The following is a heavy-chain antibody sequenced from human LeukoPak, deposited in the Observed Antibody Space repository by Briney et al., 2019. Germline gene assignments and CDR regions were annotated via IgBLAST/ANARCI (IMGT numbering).Heavy chain of an antibody. CDR3: AKKTYYYDSSGSYYFDY. CDR2: ISGSGGST. J-gene: IGHJ4*02. CDR1: GFTFSSYG. Sequence: GGSLRLSCAASGFTFSSYGMSWVRQAPGKGLEWVSAISGSGGSTYYADSVKGRFTISRDNSKNTLYLQMNSLRAEDTAVYHCAKKTYYYDSSGSYYFDYWGQGTLVTVSS. V-gene: IGHV3-23*01. D-gene: IGHD3-22*01.